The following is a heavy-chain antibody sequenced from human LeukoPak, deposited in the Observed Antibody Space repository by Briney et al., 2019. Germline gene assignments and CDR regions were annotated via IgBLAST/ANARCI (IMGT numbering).Heavy chain of an antibody. CDR1: GGSINSGGYY. D-gene: IGHD2-2*02. CDR2: FSHSGST. V-gene: IGHV4-30-2*06. CDR3: AGQNIPTPHDY. J-gene: IGHJ4*02. Sequence: TLSLTCTVSGGSINSGGYYWTWIRQSPGEGLEWIAYFSHSGSTFYNPSLKSRVTISLDTSKNQFSLNLRSVTAADTAVYYCAGQNIPTPHDYWGQGTQVTVSS.